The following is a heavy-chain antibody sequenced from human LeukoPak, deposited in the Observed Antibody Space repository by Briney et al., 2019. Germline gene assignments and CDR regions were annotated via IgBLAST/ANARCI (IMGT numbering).Heavy chain of an antibody. D-gene: IGHD6-6*01. J-gene: IGHJ4*02. V-gene: IGHV2-70*11. CDR2: IDWGDDK. CDR3: ARYSSSSMTFDY. CDR1: GFSLSTSGMC. Sequence: SGPALVKPTQTLTLTCTFSGFSLSTSGMCVSWIRQPPGKALEWLARIDWGDDKYYSTSLKTRLTISKDTSKNQVVLTMTNMDPVDTATYYCARYSSSSMTFDYWGQGTLVTVSS.